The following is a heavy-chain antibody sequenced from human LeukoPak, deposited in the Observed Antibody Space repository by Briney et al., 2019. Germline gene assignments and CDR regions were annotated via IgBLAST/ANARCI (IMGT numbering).Heavy chain of an antibody. Sequence: GGSLRLSCAASGFTFSSYGIHWVRQAPGKGLEWVAFIRYDENNKYYADSVKGRFTISRDNSKNTLYLQMNSLRAEDTAVYYCAKVPADYYDSSGSHDAFDIWGQGTMVTVSS. J-gene: IGHJ3*02. V-gene: IGHV3-30*02. CDR3: AKVPADYYDSSGSHDAFDI. CDR1: GFTFSSYG. D-gene: IGHD3-22*01. CDR2: IRYDENNK.